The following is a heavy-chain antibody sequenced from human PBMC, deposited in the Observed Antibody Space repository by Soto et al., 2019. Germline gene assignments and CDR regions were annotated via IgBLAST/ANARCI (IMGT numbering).Heavy chain of an antibody. J-gene: IGHJ4*02. CDR3: AKGSGSYYGFDY. Sequence: EVQLLESGGGLVQPGGSLRLSCAASGFTFSSYAMSWVRQAPGKGLEWVSAISGSGGSTYYADSVKGRFTISRDNSKNTLYMQMNSLRAEDTAVYYCAKGSGSYYGFDYWGQGTLVTVSS. V-gene: IGHV3-23*01. CDR1: GFTFSSYA. CDR2: ISGSGGST. D-gene: IGHD1-26*01.